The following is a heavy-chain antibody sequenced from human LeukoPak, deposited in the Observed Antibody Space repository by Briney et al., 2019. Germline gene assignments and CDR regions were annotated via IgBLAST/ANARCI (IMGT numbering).Heavy chain of an antibody. V-gene: IGHV1-2*06. CDR3: ARDRLYDY. D-gene: IGHD2-15*01. CDR1: GYTFTGYY. J-gene: IGHJ4*02. Sequence: GASVKVSCKASGYTFTGYYLHWVRQAPGHGLEWMGRMNPNSGGTDYAQKFQGRVTMTRDTSISTAYMELSRLRSDDTAIYYCARDRLYDYWGQGTLVTVSS. CDR2: MNPNSGGT.